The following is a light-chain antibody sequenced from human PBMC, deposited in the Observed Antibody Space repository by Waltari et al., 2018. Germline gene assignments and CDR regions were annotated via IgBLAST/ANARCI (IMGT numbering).Light chain of an antibody. CDR3: QQRSDWPPFT. CDR1: QNIQTF. CDR2: DAF. V-gene: IGKV3-11*01. J-gene: IGKJ3*01. Sequence: EIVLTQSPVTLSLSPGERATLSCRASQNIQTFLAWYQHRPGQPPRLLIYDAFYRATGIPARFSGSGSGTDFTLSISSLEPVDFAVYFCQQRSDWPPFTFGPGTRVDI.